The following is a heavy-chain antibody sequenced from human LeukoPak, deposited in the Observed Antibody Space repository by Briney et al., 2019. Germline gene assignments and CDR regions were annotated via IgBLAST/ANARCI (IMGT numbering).Heavy chain of an antibody. CDR2: VSGSGGYT. CDR3: AKSPQVSTVTTYYFHY. V-gene: IGHV3-23*01. J-gene: IGHJ4*02. CDR1: GFTFSSYA. Sequence: GGSLRLSCAASGFTFSSYAMSWVRQAPGQGLEWVSAVSGSGGYTYYADSVKGRFTISRDNSKNTLYLQTNSLRAEDTAVYYCAKSPQVSTVTTYYFHYWGQGTLVTVSS. D-gene: IGHD4-17*01.